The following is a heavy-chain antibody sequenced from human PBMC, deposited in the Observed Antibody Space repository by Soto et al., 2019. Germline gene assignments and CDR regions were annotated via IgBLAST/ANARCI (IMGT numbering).Heavy chain of an antibody. CDR1: GYSFSSFG. Sequence: GASVKVSCKASGYSFSSFGISWLRQAPGQGLEWVGWVSVPSGDTSSAQNFQGRVTVTTDTSTSTAYMEVGSLRSDDTAVYYCARTCRSGGSCYLECWGERTLVTVSS. D-gene: IGHD2-15*01. CDR2: VSVPSGDT. J-gene: IGHJ4*02. CDR3: ARTCRSGGSCYLEC. V-gene: IGHV1-18*01.